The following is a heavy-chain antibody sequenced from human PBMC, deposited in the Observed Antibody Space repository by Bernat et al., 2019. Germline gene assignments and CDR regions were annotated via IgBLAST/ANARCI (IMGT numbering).Heavy chain of an antibody. J-gene: IGHJ6*02. D-gene: IGHD6-13*01. CDR2: ISYDGSNK. V-gene: IGHV3-30-3*01. Sequence: QVQLVESGGGVVQPGRSLRLSCAASGFTFSSYAMHWVRQAPGKGLEWVAVISYDGSNKYYADSVKGRFTISRDNSKNTLYLQMNSLRAEDTAVHYCARDLGAAAGPYYYYGMDVWGQGTTVTVSS. CDR1: GFTFSSYA. CDR3: ARDLGAAAGPYYYYGMDV.